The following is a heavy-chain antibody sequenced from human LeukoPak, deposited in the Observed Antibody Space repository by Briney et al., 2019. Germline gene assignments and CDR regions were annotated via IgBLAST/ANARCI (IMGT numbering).Heavy chain of an antibody. J-gene: IGHJ6*03. Sequence: ASVKVSCKASGYTFTSYGISWVRQAPGQGLEWMGWISAYNGNTNYAQKLQGGVTMTTDTSTSTAYMELRSLRSDDTAVYYCARDYSISFYYYYYMDVWGKGTTVTVSS. V-gene: IGHV1-18*01. D-gene: IGHD2-15*01. CDR2: ISAYNGNT. CDR1: GYTFTSYG. CDR3: ARDYSISFYYYYYMDV.